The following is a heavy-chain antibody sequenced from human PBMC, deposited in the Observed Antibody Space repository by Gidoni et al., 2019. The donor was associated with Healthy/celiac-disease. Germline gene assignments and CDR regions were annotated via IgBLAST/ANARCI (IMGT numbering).Heavy chain of an antibody. D-gene: IGHD2-15*01. CDR2: LYYSGST. J-gene: IGHJ6*02. V-gene: IGHV4-61*01. Sequence: SSGSYYWSWIRQPPGKGLDWIGYLYYSGSTNYNPSLKSRVTISVDTSKNQFSLKLSTVTAADTAEYYCARVVVVVAATGVNYYYGMDVWGQGTTVTVSS. CDR3: ARVVVVVAATGVNYYYGMDV. CDR1: SSGSYY.